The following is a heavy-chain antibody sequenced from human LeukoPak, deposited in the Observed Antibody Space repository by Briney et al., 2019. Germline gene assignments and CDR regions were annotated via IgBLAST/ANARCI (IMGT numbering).Heavy chain of an antibody. CDR3: ARGAVAGKRNWFDP. D-gene: IGHD6-19*01. CDR2: INPHSGGT. J-gene: IGHJ5*02. CDR1: GYTFRNVY. V-gene: IGHV1-2*02. Sequence: GASVKVSCKASGYTFRNVYIHWVRQAPGQGLEWMGWINPHSGGTLYAQEFQGRVTMTRDTSISTVYMELSRLRSDDTAVYYCARGAVAGKRNWFDPWGQGTLVTVSS.